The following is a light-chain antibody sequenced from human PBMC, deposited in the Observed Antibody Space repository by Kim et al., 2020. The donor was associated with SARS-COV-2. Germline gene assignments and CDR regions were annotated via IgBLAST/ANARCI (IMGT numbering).Light chain of an antibody. Sequence: HSSTIACTAASGDVGNYDRAAWCHRPPATAPKLMIYEVSNRPSGVPGRFSWSKSGNTASLTISGLQAEDEADYYCSSYTGSSTFMIFGGGTQLTVL. CDR1: SGDVGNYDR. CDR2: EVS. J-gene: IGLJ2*01. CDR3: SSYTGSSTFMI. V-gene: IGLV2-18*02.